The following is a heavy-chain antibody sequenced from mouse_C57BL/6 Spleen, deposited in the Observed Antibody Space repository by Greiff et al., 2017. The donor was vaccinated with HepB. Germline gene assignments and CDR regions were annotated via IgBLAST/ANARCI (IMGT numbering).Heavy chain of an antibody. CDR3: ARMSNYEGAMDY. CDR1: GFTFSDYG. D-gene: IGHD2-5*01. V-gene: IGHV5-17*01. CDR2: ISSGSSTI. Sequence: DVHLVESGGGLVKPGGSLKLSCAASGFTFSDYGMHWVRQAPEKGLEWVAYISSGSSTIYYADTVKGRFTISRDNAKNTLFLQMTSLRSEDTAMYYCARMSNYEGAMDYWGQGTSVTVSS. J-gene: IGHJ4*01.